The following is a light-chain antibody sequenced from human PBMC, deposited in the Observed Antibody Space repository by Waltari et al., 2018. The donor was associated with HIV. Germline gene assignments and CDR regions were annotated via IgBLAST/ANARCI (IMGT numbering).Light chain of an antibody. CDR3: ASWDSSLSVL. V-gene: IGLV1-51*02. J-gene: IGLJ2*01. CDR1: ISNIGNNY. CDR2: GDD. Sequence: QSVLTQPPSVSAAPGQKVTISCPGSISNIGNNYVSWYQHLPGTAPKLLIYGDDKRYPGIPDRISASKSGTSATLAITGLQTGDEADYYCASWDSSLSVLFGGGTKLAVL.